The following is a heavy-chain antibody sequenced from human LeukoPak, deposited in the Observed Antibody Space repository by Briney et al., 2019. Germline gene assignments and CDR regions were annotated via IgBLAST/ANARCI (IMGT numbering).Heavy chain of an antibody. CDR2: ISSSSSYI. V-gene: IGHV3-21*01. CDR3: ESLHEGSYGSGSYYIDS. CDR1: GFTFSSYS. Sequence: PGGSLRLSCAASGFTFSSYSMNWVRQAPGKGLGWVSSISSSSSYIYFADSVKGRFTISRDNAKNSLYLQMNSLRAEDTAVYYCESLHEGSYGSGSYYIDSWGQGTRVTVSS. D-gene: IGHD3-10*01. J-gene: IGHJ5*01.